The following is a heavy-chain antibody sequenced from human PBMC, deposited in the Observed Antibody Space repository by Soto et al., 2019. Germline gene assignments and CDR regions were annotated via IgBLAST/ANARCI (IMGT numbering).Heavy chain of an antibody. D-gene: IGHD2-2*01. J-gene: IGHJ5*02. CDR1: GYTFTSYG. CDR3: ARGPRYCSTTTCFSGVTWFDP. Sequence: GASVKVCCKASGYTFTSYGISWVRQAPGQGLEWMGWISSYNGNTNYAQKVQGRVTLTTDTSTSTTYMELRSLRSDDTAVYYCARGPRYCSTTTCFSGVTWFDPWGQGTLVTAPQ. CDR2: ISSYNGNT. V-gene: IGHV1-18*04.